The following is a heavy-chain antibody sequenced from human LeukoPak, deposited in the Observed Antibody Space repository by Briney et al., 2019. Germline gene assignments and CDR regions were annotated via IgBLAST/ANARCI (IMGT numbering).Heavy chain of an antibody. V-gene: IGHV3-7*01. D-gene: IGHD6-25*01. CDR3: ARDGNIAACDY. J-gene: IGHJ4*02. CDR1: GFTFSNYW. CDR2: IKQDGSEK. Sequence: PGGSLRLSCEASGFTFSNYWMKWVGQAPGKGLEGVAHIKQDGSEKYYVDSVKGRFTVSRDNARNSLYLEVNSLRDEDTAVYYCARDGNIAACDYWGQGTLVTVSS.